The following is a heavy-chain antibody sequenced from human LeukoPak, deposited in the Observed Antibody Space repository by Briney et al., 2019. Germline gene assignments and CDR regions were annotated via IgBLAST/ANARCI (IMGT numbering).Heavy chain of an antibody. CDR1: GFKFPDSA. J-gene: IGHJ3*01. V-gene: IGHV3-43*01. D-gene: IGHD5-24*01. Sequence: GGSLRLSCSAPGFKFPDSAMHWVRQPPGKGLEWIALITWGATDTYYADSVRGRFTVSRDDSSSTLYLQMNSLRSEDTALYFCAKDVSFRRGHNFDASDVWGLGTMVIVSS. CDR3: AKDVSFRRGHNFDASDV. CDR2: ITWGATDT.